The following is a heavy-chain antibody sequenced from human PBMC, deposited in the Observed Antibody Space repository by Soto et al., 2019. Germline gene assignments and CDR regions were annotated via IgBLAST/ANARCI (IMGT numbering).Heavy chain of an antibody. CDR3: ARDALWFGELSHPNFDY. Sequence: EVQLVESGGGLVKPGGSLRLSCAASGFTFSSYSMNWVRQAPGKGLEWVSSISSSSSYIYYADSVKGRFTISRDNAKNSLYLQMNSLRAEDTAVYYCARDALWFGELSHPNFDYCGQGTLVTVSS. CDR1: GFTFSSYS. D-gene: IGHD3-10*01. V-gene: IGHV3-21*01. J-gene: IGHJ4*02. CDR2: ISSSSSYI.